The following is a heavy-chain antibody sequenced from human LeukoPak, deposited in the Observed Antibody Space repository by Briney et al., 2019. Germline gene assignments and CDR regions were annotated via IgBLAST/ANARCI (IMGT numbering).Heavy chain of an antibody. D-gene: IGHD2-15*01. CDR3: ATGRVVVAATMGDTRLDY. Sequence: ASVKVSCKASGYTFTSYYMHWVRQAPGKGLEWMGGFDPEDGETIYAQKFQGRVTMTEDTSTDTAYMELSSLRSEDTAVYYCATGRVVVAATMGDTRLDYWGQGTLVTVSS. V-gene: IGHV1-24*01. CDR2: FDPEDGET. CDR1: GYTFTSYY. J-gene: IGHJ4*02.